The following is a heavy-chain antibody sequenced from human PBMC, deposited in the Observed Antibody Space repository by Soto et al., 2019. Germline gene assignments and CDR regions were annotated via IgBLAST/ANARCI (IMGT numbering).Heavy chain of an antibody. J-gene: IGHJ4*02. Sequence: GGSLRLSCAASGFTFSSYAMHWVRQAPGKGLEWVAVISYDGSNKYYADSVKGRFTISRDNSKNTLYLQMNSLRAEDTAVYYCARDGRGGSWYDYWGQGTLVTVSS. V-gene: IGHV3-30-3*01. CDR1: GFTFSSYA. CDR3: ARDGRGGSWYDY. CDR2: ISYDGSNK. D-gene: IGHD6-13*01.